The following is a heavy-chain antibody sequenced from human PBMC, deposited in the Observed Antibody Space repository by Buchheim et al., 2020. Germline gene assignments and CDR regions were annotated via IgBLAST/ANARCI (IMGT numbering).Heavy chain of an antibody. J-gene: IGHJ6*03. V-gene: IGHV4-34*01. CDR2: INHSGST. CDR1: GGSFSGYY. CDR3: ARMGQQLVFYYYYYYMDV. D-gene: IGHD6-13*01. Sequence: QVQLQQWGAGLLKPSETLSLTCAVYGGSFSGYYWSWIRQPPGKGLEWIGEINHSGSTNYNPSLKSRVTISVDTSKNQFSLKLSSVTAADTAVYYCARMGQQLVFYYYYYYMDVWGKGT.